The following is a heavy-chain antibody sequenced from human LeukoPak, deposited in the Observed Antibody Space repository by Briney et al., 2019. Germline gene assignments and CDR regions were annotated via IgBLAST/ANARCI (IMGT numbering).Heavy chain of an antibody. D-gene: IGHD4-11*01. CDR3: ARGLVPGFLDY. Sequence: GGSLRLSFAASGFDFNTYGMHWVRQASGKGLEGVAVISYDRSNKYYAHSVKGRFTISRDNSQSTPDLQMNSLRAEDTAVYYCARGLVPGFLDYWGQGTPVTVSS. V-gene: IGHV3-30*03. CDR1: GFDFNTYG. CDR2: ISYDRSNK. J-gene: IGHJ4*02.